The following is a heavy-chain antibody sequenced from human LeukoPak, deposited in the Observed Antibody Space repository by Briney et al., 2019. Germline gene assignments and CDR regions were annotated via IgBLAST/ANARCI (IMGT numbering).Heavy chain of an antibody. CDR3: AKGFGGTDYGDYYFDY. J-gene: IGHJ4*02. CDR1: GFTFSSYA. Sequence: PGGSLRLSCAASGFTFSSYAMSWVRQAPGKGLEWVSAISGSGGSAYYADSVKGRFTTSRDNSKNTLYLQMNSLRAEDTAVYYCAKGFGGTDYGDYYFDYWGQGTLVTVSS. D-gene: IGHD4-17*01. CDR2: ISGSGGSA. V-gene: IGHV3-23*01.